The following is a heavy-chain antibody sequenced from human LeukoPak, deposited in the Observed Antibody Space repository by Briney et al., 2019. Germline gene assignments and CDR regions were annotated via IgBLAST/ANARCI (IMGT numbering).Heavy chain of an antibody. Sequence: GGSLRLSCVASGFTFSTYGMHWVRQAPGKGLEWVAFIRNDGTIKYYADSVKGRFTISRDNSKNTLYLQMDSLRAEDTAVYYCAKTGSSSWGYFDYWGQGTLVTVSS. CDR1: GFTFSTYG. V-gene: IGHV3-30*02. D-gene: IGHD6-13*01. J-gene: IGHJ4*02. CDR2: IRNDGTIK. CDR3: AKTGSSSWGYFDY.